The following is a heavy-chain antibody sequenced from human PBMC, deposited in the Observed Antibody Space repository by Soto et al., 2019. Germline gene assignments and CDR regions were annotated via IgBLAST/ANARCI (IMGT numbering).Heavy chain of an antibody. CDR1: GGSFSGYY. J-gene: IGHJ5*02. D-gene: IGHD6-19*01. Sequence: PSETLSLTCAVYGGSFSGYYWSWIRQPPGKGLEWIGEINHSGSTNYNPSLKSRVTISVDTSKNQFSLKLSSVTAADTAVYYCARVSSGWPRDWFDPWGQGTLVTVSS. CDR2: INHSGST. CDR3: ARVSSGWPRDWFDP. V-gene: IGHV4-34*01.